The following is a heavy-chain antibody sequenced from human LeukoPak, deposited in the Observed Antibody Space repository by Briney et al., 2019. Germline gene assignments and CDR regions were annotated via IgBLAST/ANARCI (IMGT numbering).Heavy chain of an antibody. J-gene: IGHJ3*02. V-gene: IGHV3-21*01. D-gene: IGHD3-3*01. CDR3: ARDYYDFWSGYTDAFDI. CDR1: GFTLSSYS. CDR2: ISSSSSYI. Sequence: PGGSLRLSCAASGFTLSSYSMNWVRQAPGKGLEWVSSISSSSSYIYYADSVKGRFTISRDNAKNSLYLQMNSLRAEDTAVYYCARDYYDFWSGYTDAFDIWGQGTMVTVSS.